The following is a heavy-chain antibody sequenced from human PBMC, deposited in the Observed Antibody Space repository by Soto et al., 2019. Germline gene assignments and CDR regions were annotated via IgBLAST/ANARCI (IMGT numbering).Heavy chain of an antibody. CDR2: ISVSGTGT. D-gene: IGHD3-22*01. CDR1: GFPFTSYP. V-gene: IGHV3-23*01. CDR3: AKDHTVVIRDAFDI. J-gene: IGHJ3*02. Sequence: EVQILESGGGLVQPGGPRRPPGPPPGFPFTSYPFNGAAQLQGKGRAWVSGISVSGTGTYYADSGKGRSTISRDNSKNTVYLQMKSLRAEDTAVYYCAKDHTVVIRDAFDIWGQGTMVNVSS.